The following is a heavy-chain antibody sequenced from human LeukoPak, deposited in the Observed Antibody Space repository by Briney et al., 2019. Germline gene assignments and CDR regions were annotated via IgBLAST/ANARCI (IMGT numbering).Heavy chain of an antibody. Sequence: SGTLSLTCTVSNGPITSTEWWSWVRQPPGKGLEWIGEISQTGSTNYNPSFNSRVTMSVDKSKNQFSLNLKSVTAADTALYYCASSSLVVVVTYGFDIWGRGTAVTVSS. CDR3: ASSSLVVVVTYGFDI. V-gene: IGHV4-4*02. CDR2: ISQTGST. D-gene: IGHD2-21*01. CDR1: NGPITSTEW. J-gene: IGHJ3*02.